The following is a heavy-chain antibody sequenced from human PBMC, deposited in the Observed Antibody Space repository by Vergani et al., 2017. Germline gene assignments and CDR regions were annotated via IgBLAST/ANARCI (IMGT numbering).Heavy chain of an antibody. V-gene: IGHV1-2*02. J-gene: IGHJ6*02. CDR2: INPNSGGT. Sequence: QVQLVQSGAEVKKPGASVKVSCKASGYTFTGYYMHWVRQAPGQGLEWMGWINPNSGGTNYAQKFQGRATMTRDTSISTAYMELSRLRSDDTAVYYCARDPRARRTDYYYYGMDVWGQGTTVTVSS. CDR1: GYTFTGYY. CDR3: ARDPRARRTDYYYYGMDV.